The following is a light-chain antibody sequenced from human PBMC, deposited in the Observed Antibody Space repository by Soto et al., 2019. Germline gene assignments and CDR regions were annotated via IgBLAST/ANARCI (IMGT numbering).Light chain of an antibody. Sequence: DIQLTQSPSFLSASVGDRVTISCRASQGISSYLAWYQQTPGKAPKLLIYASSTLQSVVPSRFSGSGSGTEFTLTICSLQPEDFATYHCQQLNTFPVTFGQGTRLDI. CDR3: QQLNTFPVT. CDR2: ASS. J-gene: IGKJ5*01. V-gene: IGKV1-9*01. CDR1: QGISSY.